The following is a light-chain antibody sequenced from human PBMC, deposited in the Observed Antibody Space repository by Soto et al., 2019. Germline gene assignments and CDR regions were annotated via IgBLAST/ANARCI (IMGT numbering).Light chain of an antibody. CDR2: GAS. CDR1: QSVRSSY. J-gene: IGKJ4*01. V-gene: IGKV3-20*01. Sequence: EIVLTQSPGTLSLSPGERATLSCRASQSVRSSYLAWYQQKPGQAPRLLIYGASSRDTGIPDRFSGSGSGTDFTLTITRLEPEDFAVYYCQQYGSNPKTFGGGPKVEIK. CDR3: QQYGSNPKT.